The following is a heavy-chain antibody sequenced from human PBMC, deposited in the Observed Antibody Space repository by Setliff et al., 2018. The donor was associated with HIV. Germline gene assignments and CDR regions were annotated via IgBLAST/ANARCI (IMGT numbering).Heavy chain of an antibody. CDR3: AKDGDYSNWDYDAFDI. CDR2: INYDEASA. J-gene: IGHJ3*02. CDR1: GFTFSVHG. Sequence: PGGSLRLSCAASGFTFSVHGMHWLRRAPGKGLEWVAFINYDEASAYYVDSVKGRVTISRDNSKNTVDLQMNSLRAEDTAVYYCAKDGDYSNWDYDAFDIWGQGTMVTVSS. D-gene: IGHD1-7*01. V-gene: IGHV3-30*02.